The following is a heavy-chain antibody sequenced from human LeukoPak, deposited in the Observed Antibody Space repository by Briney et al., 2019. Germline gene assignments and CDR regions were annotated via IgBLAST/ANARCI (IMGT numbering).Heavy chain of an antibody. Sequence: PGGSLRLSCAASGFTFSSYWMSWVRQAPGKGLEWVANIKQDGSEKYYVDSVKGRFTISRDNAKNSLYLQMNSLRAEDTAVYYCARVRYGDFVAGFDYWGQGTLVTVSS. CDR1: GFTFSSYW. J-gene: IGHJ4*02. V-gene: IGHV3-7*01. D-gene: IGHD4-17*01. CDR3: ARVRYGDFVAGFDY. CDR2: IKQDGSEK.